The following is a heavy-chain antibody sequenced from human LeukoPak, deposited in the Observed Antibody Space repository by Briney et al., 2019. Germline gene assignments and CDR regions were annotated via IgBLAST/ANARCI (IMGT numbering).Heavy chain of an antibody. Sequence: GESLKISCKGSGYSFTSYWISWVRQMPGKGLEWMGRIDPSDSYTSYSPSFQGHVTISADKSISTAYLQWSSLKASDTAMYYCAGSRPDILTGYLEYGAFDIWGQGTMVTVSS. D-gene: IGHD3-9*01. CDR3: AGSRPDILTGYLEYGAFDI. CDR1: GYSFTSYW. V-gene: IGHV5-10-1*01. CDR2: IDPSDSYT. J-gene: IGHJ3*02.